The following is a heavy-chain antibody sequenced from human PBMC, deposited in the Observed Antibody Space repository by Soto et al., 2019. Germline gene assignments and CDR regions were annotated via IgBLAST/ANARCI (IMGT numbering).Heavy chain of an antibody. D-gene: IGHD6-13*01. CDR2: IVPIYRTA. Sequence: QVQLVQSGAEVKKPGSSVKVSCKASGGTFSSYRINWVRQAPGQGLEWVGGIVPIYRTADYAQKFQGRVTITADESGRTSYMELRSLKSQDTAVYYCVIDSGAKLSSSWGQGTLVTVSS. J-gene: IGHJ4*02. V-gene: IGHV1-69*01. CDR3: VIDSGAKLSSS. CDR1: GGTFSSYR.